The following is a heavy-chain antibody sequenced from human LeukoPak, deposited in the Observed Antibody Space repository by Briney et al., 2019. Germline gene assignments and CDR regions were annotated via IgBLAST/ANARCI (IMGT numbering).Heavy chain of an antibody. CDR3: ARESSRGYKFDP. CDR2: ISHDGTNK. J-gene: IGHJ5*02. D-gene: IGHD5-12*01. Sequence: GGSLRLSCAAYGFTFSSYAMSLVRQAPGKGLEWVAVISHDGTNKYYADSVKGRFTISRDNSKNTLYLQMNSLRPEDTAVYYCARESSRGYKFDPWGQGTLVTVSS. CDR1: GFTFSSYA. V-gene: IGHV3-30-3*01.